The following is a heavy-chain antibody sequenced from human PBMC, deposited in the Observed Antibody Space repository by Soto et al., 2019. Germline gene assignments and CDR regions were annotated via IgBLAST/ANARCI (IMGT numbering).Heavy chain of an antibody. CDR2: IIPIFGTA. CDR3: ARDDPRIAVAGSIGSTDYYYYGMDV. V-gene: IGHV1-69*01. Sequence: QVQLVQSGAEVKKPGSSVKVSCKACGGTFSSYAISWVRQAPGQGLEWMGGIIPIFGTANYAQKFQGRVTITADESTSTAYMELSSLRSEDTAVYYCARDDPRIAVAGSIGSTDYYYYGMDVWGQGTTVTVSS. J-gene: IGHJ6*02. D-gene: IGHD6-19*01. CDR1: GGTFSSYA.